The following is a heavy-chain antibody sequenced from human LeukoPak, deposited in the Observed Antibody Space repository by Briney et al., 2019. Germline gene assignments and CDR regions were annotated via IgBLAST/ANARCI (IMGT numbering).Heavy chain of an antibody. CDR3: ARGRGDSRGTSFDS. V-gene: IGHV4-59*01. Sequence: PSETLSLTCTDSGDSISIYYWSWIRQPPGKGLEWIGYIYYTGSTTYNPSLKSRLTISIDTSKNQFSLNLISLTASDTAVDYCARGRGDSRGTSFDSWGQGTLVTVSS. CDR1: GDSISIYY. CDR2: IYYTGST. J-gene: IGHJ4*02. D-gene: IGHD3-22*01.